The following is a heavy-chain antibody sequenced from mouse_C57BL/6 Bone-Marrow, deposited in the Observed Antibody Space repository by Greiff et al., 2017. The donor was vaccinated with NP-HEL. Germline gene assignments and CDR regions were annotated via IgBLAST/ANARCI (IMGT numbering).Heavy chain of an antibody. Sequence: EVQRVESGGGLVKPGGSLKLSCAASGFTFSSYAMSWVRQTPEKRLEWVATISDGGSYTYYPDNVKGRFTISRDNAKNNLYLQMSHLKTEDTAMYYCARVGLLRGGFAYWGQGTLVTVSA. CDR3: ARVGLLRGGFAY. D-gene: IGHD1-1*01. CDR2: ISDGGSYT. V-gene: IGHV5-4*01. CDR1: GFTFSSYA. J-gene: IGHJ3*01.